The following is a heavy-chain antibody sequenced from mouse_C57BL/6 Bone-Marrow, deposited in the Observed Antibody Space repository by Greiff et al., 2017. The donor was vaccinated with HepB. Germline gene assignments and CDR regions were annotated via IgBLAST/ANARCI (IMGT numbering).Heavy chain of an antibody. CDR3: ARWSGTDFDY. CDR2: IYPGDGDT. Sequence: VQVVESGPELVKPGASVKISCKASGYAFSCSWMNWVKQRPGKGLEWIGRIYPGDGDTNYNGKFKGKATLTADKSSSTAYMQLSSLTSEDSAVYFCARWSGTDFDYWGQGTTLTVSS. CDR1: GYAFSCSW. V-gene: IGHV1-82*01. J-gene: IGHJ2*01. D-gene: IGHD4-1*01.